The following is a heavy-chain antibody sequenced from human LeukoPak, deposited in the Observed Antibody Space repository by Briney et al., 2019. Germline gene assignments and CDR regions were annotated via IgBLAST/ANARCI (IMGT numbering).Heavy chain of an antibody. CDR2: IYASGNT. V-gene: IGHV4-4*07. Sequence: SSETLSLTCTVSGGPISSYYWSWGRQPAGKGLEWIGRIYASGNTNYNPSLKGRVTMTVDTSKNQFSLNLSSVTAADTAVYYCARGRGSSWYYFDSWGQGTLVTVSS. CDR3: ARGRGSSWYYFDS. CDR1: GGPISSYY. D-gene: IGHD6-13*01. J-gene: IGHJ4*02.